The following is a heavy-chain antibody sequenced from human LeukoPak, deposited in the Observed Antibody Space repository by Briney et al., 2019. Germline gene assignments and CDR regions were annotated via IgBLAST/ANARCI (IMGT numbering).Heavy chain of an antibody. J-gene: IGHJ4*02. Sequence: GGSLRLSCAASGFTFGSYAMSWVRQAPGKGLEWVSGISESGGSTYYAGSVKGRFTTSRDNSKNTLFLQMNSLRAEDTAVYYCAKDHIRRDGYSDFDYWGQGTLVTVSS. CDR1: GFTFGSYA. CDR2: ISESGGST. D-gene: IGHD6-13*01. CDR3: AKDHIRRDGYSDFDY. V-gene: IGHV3-23*01.